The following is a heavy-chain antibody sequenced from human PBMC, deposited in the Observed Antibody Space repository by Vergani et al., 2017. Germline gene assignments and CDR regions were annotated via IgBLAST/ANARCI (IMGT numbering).Heavy chain of an antibody. V-gene: IGHV1-69*01. D-gene: IGHD3-3*01. CDR2: IIPIFGTA. CDR3: ASRDSTILGVVIIRGYYYYGMDV. CDR1: GGTFSSYA. Sequence: QVQLVQSGAEVKKPGSSVKVSCKASGGTFSSYAISWVRQAPGQGLEWMGGIIPIFGTANYAQKFQGRVTITADESTSTAYMELSSLRSEDTAVYYCASRDSTILGVVIIRGYYYYGMDVWGQGTTVTISS. J-gene: IGHJ6*02.